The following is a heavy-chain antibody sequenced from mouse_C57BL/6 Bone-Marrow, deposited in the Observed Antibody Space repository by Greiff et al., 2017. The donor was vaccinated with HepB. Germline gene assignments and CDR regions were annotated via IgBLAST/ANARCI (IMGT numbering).Heavy chain of an antibody. D-gene: IGHD1-1*01. CDR3: ARRGIYYYGSPWFAY. Sequence: EVQRVESGGDLVKPGGSLKLSCAASGFTFSSYGMSWVRQTPDKRLEWVATISSGGSYTYYPDSVKGRFTISRDNAKNTLYLQMSSLKSEDTAMYYCARRGIYYYGSPWFAYWGQGTLVTVSA. CDR1: GFTFSSYG. V-gene: IGHV5-6*01. CDR2: ISSGGSYT. J-gene: IGHJ3*01.